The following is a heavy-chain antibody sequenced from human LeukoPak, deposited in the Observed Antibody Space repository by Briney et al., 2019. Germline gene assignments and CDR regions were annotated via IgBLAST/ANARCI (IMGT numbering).Heavy chain of an antibody. J-gene: IGHJ4*02. CDR1: GGSISSGDYY. Sequence: SLTLSLTCTVSGGSISSGDYYWSWIRQPPGKGLEWIGYIYYSGSTYYNPSLKSRVTISVDTSKNQFSLKLSSVTAADTAVYYCARMVRGVLYYFDYWGQGTLVTASS. D-gene: IGHD3-10*01. CDR3: ARMVRGVLYYFDY. CDR2: IYYSGST. V-gene: IGHV4-30-4*01.